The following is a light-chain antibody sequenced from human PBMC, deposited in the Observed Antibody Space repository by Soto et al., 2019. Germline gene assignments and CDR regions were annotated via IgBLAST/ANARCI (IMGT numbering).Light chain of an antibody. V-gene: IGKV1-33*01. Sequence: DIQMTQSPSSLSASVGDRVTITCQASQDISNYLNWYQQKPGKAPKLLIYDASTLATGVPSRFSGSGSGTDFTLTISSLQPEDIATYYCQQYDNLLRTTFGQGTKLEIK. CDR1: QDISNY. CDR3: QQYDNLLRTT. CDR2: DAS. J-gene: IGKJ2*01.